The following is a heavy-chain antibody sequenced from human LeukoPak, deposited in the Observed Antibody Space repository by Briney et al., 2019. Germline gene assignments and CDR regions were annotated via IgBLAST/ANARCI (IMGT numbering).Heavy chain of an antibody. CDR2: MNPNSGNT. V-gene: IGHV1-8*01. Sequence: ASVKVSCKASGYTFTSYDINWVRQATGQGLEWMGWMNPNSGNTGYEQKVQGRVSMTRNTSISTAYMELSSLRSEDTAVYYCAKSITMVRGVIRSVGFDPWGQGTLVTVSS. D-gene: IGHD3-10*01. J-gene: IGHJ5*02. CDR3: AKSITMVRGVIRSVGFDP. CDR1: GYTFTSYD.